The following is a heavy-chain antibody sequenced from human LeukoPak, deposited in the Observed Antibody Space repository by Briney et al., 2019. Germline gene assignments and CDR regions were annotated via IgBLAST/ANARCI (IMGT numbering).Heavy chain of an antibody. CDR3: ARVPTAYPKRAHFDY. V-gene: IGHV3-74*01. J-gene: IGHJ4*02. CDR1: GFTFSSYW. D-gene: IGHD1-14*01. Sequence: GGSLRLSCAASGFTFSSYWMHWVRQAPGKGLVWVSRINSDGSSTSYADSVKGRFTISRDNAKNTLYLQMNSLRAEDTAVYYCARVPTAYPKRAHFDYWGQGTLVTVSS. CDR2: INSDGSST.